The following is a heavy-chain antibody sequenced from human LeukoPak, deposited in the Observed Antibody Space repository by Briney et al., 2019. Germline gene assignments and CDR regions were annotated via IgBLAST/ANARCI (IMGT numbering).Heavy chain of an antibody. CDR3: SRTTLETQYFDR. V-gene: IGHV3-23*01. CDR1: GFTFSTYV. J-gene: IGHJ4*02. CDR2: IAAGGDNT. Sequence: GGSLRLSCAASGFTFSTYVMSWVREAPGKGLEWVSSIAAGGDNTYHADSVKGRFTISRDDAKNILYLQMTRLTVEDAAVYYCSRTTLETQYFDRWGQGTLVTASS. D-gene: IGHD4-23*01.